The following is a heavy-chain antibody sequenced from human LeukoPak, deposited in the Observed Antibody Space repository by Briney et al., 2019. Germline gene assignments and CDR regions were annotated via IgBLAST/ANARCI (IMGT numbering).Heavy chain of an antibody. CDR2: ISYDGSNK. CDR3: AKDLPRVPAAILTGWCDP. CDR1: GFTFSSYG. J-gene: IGHJ5*02. D-gene: IGHD2-2*02. V-gene: IGHV3-30*18. Sequence: PGGSLRLSCAASGFTFSSYGMHWVRQAPDKGLEWVAVISYDGSNKYYADSVKGRFTISRDNSKNTLYLQMNSLRAEDTAVYYCAKDLPRVPAAILTGWCDPWGQGTLVTVSS.